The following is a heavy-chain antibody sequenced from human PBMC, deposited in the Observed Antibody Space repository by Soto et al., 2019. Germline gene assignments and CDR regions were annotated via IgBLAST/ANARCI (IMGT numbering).Heavy chain of an antibody. CDR2: ISGSGGST. Sequence: GGSLRLSYAASGFTFSSYAMSWVRQAPGKGLEWVSAISGSGGSTYYADSVKGRFTISRDNSKNTLYLQMNSLRAEDTAVYYCAKVYDSSGYYYEVNYYYGMDVWGQGTTVTVSS. CDR1: GFTFSSYA. J-gene: IGHJ6*02. CDR3: AKVYDSSGYYYEVNYYYGMDV. V-gene: IGHV3-23*01. D-gene: IGHD3-22*01.